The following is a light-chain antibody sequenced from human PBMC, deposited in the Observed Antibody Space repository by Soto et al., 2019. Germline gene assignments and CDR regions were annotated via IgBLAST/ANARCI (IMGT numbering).Light chain of an antibody. CDR1: SSDVGGYNY. CDR3: CSYAGSPRYV. J-gene: IGLJ1*01. CDR2: DVS. V-gene: IGLV2-11*01. Sequence: QSALTQPRSVSGSPGKSVTISCTGTSSDVGGYNYVSWYQQHPGKAPKVMIYDVSERPSGVPDRFSGSKSGNTASLTISGLQAEDEADYYCCSYAGSPRYVFGTGTKFTVL.